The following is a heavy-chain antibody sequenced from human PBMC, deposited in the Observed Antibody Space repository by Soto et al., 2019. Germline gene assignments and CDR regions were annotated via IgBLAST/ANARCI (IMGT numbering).Heavy chain of an antibody. V-gene: IGHV1-46*01. CDR1: GYTFTKFH. D-gene: IGHD3-16*01. CDR3: ATEGDPRLYAATVFDY. Sequence: QVRLVQSGAEVKKPGASVKISCETSGYTFTKFHLHWVRQAPGQGLEWMGRINPTGGTVNYAQHFQGRVTVTTDTSTSTVHMELSSLRFEDPAVYYCATEGDPRLYAATVFDYWGQGTLLSVSS. CDR2: INPTGGTV. J-gene: IGHJ4*02.